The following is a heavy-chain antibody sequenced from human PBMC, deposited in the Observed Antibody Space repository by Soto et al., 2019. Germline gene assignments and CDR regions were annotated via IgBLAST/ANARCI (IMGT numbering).Heavy chain of an antibody. D-gene: IGHD3-3*01. J-gene: IGHJ5*02. V-gene: IGHV1-18*01. Sequence: ASVKVSCKASGYTFTSYGISWVRQAPGQGLEWMGWISAYNGNTNYAQKHQGRVTMTTDTSTSTAYMELRSLRSDDTAVYYCSRDQAYDFWSGYYVGWAPGLDPWGQGTLVTVSS. CDR2: ISAYNGNT. CDR1: GYTFTSYG. CDR3: SRDQAYDFWSGYYVGWAPGLDP.